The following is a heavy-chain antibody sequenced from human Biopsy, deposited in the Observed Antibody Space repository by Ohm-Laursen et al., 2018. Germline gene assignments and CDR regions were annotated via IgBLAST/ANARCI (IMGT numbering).Heavy chain of an antibody. CDR1: GGSFSGYD. Sequence: SDTPSLTCAVDGGSFSGYDWTWIRQPPGKGLEWVGEFSHTGTTIYNPSLKSRLTISVDKSKNHFSLRLSSVTAADTAVYYCASLGRYCSGENCYGIDYWGQGTLVTVSS. CDR3: ASLGRYCSGENCYGIDY. CDR2: FSHTGTT. J-gene: IGHJ4*02. V-gene: IGHV4-34*01. D-gene: IGHD2-15*01.